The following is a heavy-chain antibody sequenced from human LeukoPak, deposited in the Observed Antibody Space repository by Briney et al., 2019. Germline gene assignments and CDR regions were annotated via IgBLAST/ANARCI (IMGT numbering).Heavy chain of an antibody. CDR3: ARLVFNANIVVVPAAITDAFDI. J-gene: IGHJ3*02. CDR2: IYHSGST. CDR1: GGSISSSNW. V-gene: IGHV4-4*02. D-gene: IGHD2-2*01. Sequence: SETLSLTCAVSGGSISSSNWWSWVRQPPGKGLEWIGEIYHSGSTNYNPSLKSRVTISVDTSKNQFSLKLSSVTAADTAVYYCARLVFNANIVVVPAAITDAFDIWGQGTMVTVSS.